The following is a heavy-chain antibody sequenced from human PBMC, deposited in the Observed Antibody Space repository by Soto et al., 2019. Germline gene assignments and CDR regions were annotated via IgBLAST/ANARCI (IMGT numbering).Heavy chain of an antibody. D-gene: IGHD2-2*01. CDR2: IYYRGST. CDR1: CGSLSNGGYY. CDR3: ARDKVYCSSTSCSYTIFPALYNWFDP. J-gene: IGHJ5*02. Sequence: SETPSLPRPVSCGSLSNGGYYWSLVPQPPGEGLGWVGDIYYRGSTYYNPSLKSRVTISVDTSKNQFSLKLSSVTAADTAVYYCARDKVYCSSTSCSYTIFPALYNWFDPWGQGTLVTVSS. V-gene: IGHV4-30-4*08.